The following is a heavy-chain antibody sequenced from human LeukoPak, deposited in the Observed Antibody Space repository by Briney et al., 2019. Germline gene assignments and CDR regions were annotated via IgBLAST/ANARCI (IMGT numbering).Heavy chain of an antibody. CDR3: ARGQRRLRRFDP. Sequence: SETLSLTCAVYGGSFSGYYWGWIRQPPGKGLEWIGEINHSGSTNYNPSLKSRVTISVDTSKNQFSLKLSSVTAADTAVYYCARGQRRLRRFDPWGQGTLVTVSS. CDR1: GGSFSGYY. V-gene: IGHV4-34*01. D-gene: IGHD4-17*01. J-gene: IGHJ5*02. CDR2: INHSGST.